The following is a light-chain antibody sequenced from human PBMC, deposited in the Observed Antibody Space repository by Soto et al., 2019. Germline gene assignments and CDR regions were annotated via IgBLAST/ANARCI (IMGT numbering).Light chain of an antibody. CDR3: QQFNTYSYT. Sequence: DIQMTQSPSTLSASVGDRVTITCRASQSVRNWLAWYQQKPGKAPKLLIYDASSLESGVPSRFSGSGFGTEFTLTISSLQPDDFATYYCQQFNTYSYTLGQGTRVEIK. CDR1: QSVRNW. J-gene: IGKJ2*01. V-gene: IGKV1-5*01. CDR2: DAS.